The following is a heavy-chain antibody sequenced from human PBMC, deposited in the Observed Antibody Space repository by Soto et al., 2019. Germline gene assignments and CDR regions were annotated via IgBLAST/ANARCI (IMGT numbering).Heavy chain of an antibody. CDR2: IYTSGST. CDR3: ARGYYDSSGYYYYYYGMEV. J-gene: IGHJ6*02. Sequence: SETLSLTCTVSGGSISSYYWSWIRQPAGKGLEWIGRIYTSGSTNYNPSLKSRVTMSVDTSKNQFSLKLSSVTAADTAVYYCARGYYDSSGYYYYYYGMEVWGQGTTVTVSS. CDR1: GGSISSYY. V-gene: IGHV4-4*07. D-gene: IGHD3-22*01.